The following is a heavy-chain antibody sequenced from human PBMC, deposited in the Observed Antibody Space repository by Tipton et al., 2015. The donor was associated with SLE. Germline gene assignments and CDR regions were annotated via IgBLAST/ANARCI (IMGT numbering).Heavy chain of an antibody. Sequence: SLRLSCAASGFNFSNYEMNWVRQAPGKGLEWVSYISSSGSTIYYADSVKGRFTISRDNAKNSLYLQMNSLRAEDTAVYYCAILYGDYALEYFQHWGQGTLVTVSS. CDR1: GFNFSNYE. CDR2: ISSSGSTI. V-gene: IGHV3-48*03. J-gene: IGHJ1*01. CDR3: AILYGDYALEYFQH. D-gene: IGHD4-17*01.